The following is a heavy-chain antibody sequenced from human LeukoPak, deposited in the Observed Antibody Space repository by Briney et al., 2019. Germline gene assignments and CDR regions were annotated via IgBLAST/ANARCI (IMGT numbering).Heavy chain of an antibody. Sequence: RSGGSLRLSCAASGFTFSSYAMSWVRQAPGKELEWVSSISGVGSTSYADSVKGRFTISRDNSRSTLYLQMDSLRPEDTAVYYCARSGYYYDSSGSSSWGQGTLVTVSS. J-gene: IGHJ5*02. CDR1: GFTFSSYA. V-gene: IGHV3-66*01. CDR3: ARSGYYYDSSGSSS. D-gene: IGHD3-22*01. CDR2: ISGVGST.